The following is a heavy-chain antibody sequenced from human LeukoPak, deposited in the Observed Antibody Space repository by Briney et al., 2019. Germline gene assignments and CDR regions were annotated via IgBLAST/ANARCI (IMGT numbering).Heavy chain of an antibody. D-gene: IGHD1-7*01. CDR3: AREDDWNYEDY. Sequence: PGGSLRLSCAASGFTFSNYWMSWVRQAPGKGLEWVANIKQDGSEKYYVNSVEGRFTISRDNAKNSLYLQMNSLRVEDTAIYFCAREDDWNYEDYWGQGTLVTVPS. J-gene: IGHJ4*02. V-gene: IGHV3-7*01. CDR1: GFTFSNYW. CDR2: IKQDGSEK.